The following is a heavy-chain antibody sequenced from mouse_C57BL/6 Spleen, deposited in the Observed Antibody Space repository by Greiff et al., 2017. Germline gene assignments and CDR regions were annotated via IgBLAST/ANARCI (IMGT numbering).Heavy chain of an antibody. V-gene: IGHV1-82*01. D-gene: IGHD2-3*01. CDR2: IYPGDGDT. CDR3: ARDDGYYVWYFDV. Sequence: SGPELVKPGASVKISCKASGYAFSSSWVNWVKQRPGNGLEWIGRIYPGDGDTNYNGKFKGKATLTADKSSSTAYMQLSSLTSEDSAVYFCARDDGYYVWYFDVWGTGTTVTVSS. J-gene: IGHJ1*03. CDR1: GYAFSSSW.